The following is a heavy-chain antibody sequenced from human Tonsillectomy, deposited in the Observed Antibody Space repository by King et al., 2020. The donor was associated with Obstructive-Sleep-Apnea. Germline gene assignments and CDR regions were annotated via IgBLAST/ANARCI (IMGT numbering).Heavy chain of an antibody. CDR3: ARGCLVAASFDY. V-gene: IGHV1-46*01. CDR2: LKPNCGST. CDR1: GYTFTNYY. D-gene: IGHD2-15*01. Sequence: VQLVESGAEVKEPGASVKVSCKASGYTFTNYYIHWGRQAPGHGLEWMGMLKPNCGSTSCAQKFQGRVTMTRDTSTSTAHMELSSLRSEDTAMYYCARGCLVAASFDYWGQGTLVTVSS. J-gene: IGHJ4*02.